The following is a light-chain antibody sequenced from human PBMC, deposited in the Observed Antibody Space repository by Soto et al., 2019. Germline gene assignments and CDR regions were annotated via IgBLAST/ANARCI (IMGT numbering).Light chain of an antibody. CDR2: DAS. CDR1: QSVSNY. CDR3: QHRPNWPPGLT. V-gene: IGKV3-11*01. Sequence: ETVLTQSPATLSLSPGDRATLSCGASQSVSNYLAWYPRKPGQAPRLLIYDASDRATDIPARFSGSGSGTDFTLTISSLEPEDFAVYYCQHRPNWPPGLTFGGGTKVEIK. J-gene: IGKJ4*01.